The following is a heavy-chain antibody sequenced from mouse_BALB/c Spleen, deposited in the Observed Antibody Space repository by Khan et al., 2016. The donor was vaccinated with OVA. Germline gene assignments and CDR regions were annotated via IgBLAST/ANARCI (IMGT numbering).Heavy chain of an antibody. Sequence: QVQLKQSGAELVKPGASVRLSCKASGYTFTSYYLYWVKQRPGQGLEWIGDINPSNGGTNFNEQFTSKATVTVDKSSSTAYMELSSLTSEDSAVDYCTRSGYGTFAYWGQGTLVTVSA. CDR1: GYTFTSYY. D-gene: IGHD2-1*01. CDR3: TRSGYGTFAY. CDR2: INPSNGGT. J-gene: IGHJ3*01. V-gene: IGHV1S81*02.